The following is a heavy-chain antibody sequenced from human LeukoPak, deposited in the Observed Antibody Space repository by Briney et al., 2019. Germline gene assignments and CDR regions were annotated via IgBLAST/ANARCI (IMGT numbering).Heavy chain of an antibody. CDR3: ARGLLDRSGYFEV. V-gene: IGHV3-33*01. Sequence: PGRSLRLSCAASGFTFRNYGMHWVRQAPGKGLEWVAVIWYDGSNKYYGDSVKGRFTISRDNSKSTMYLQMNSVTAEDTAVYYCARGLLDRSGYFEVWGQGTLVTVSS. CDR2: IWYDGSNK. J-gene: IGHJ1*01. CDR1: GFTFRNYG. D-gene: IGHD3-22*01.